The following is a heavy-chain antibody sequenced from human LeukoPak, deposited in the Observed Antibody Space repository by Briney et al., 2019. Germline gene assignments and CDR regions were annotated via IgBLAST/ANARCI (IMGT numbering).Heavy chain of an antibody. CDR1: GFTFSTYA. CDR2: ISYDGSNK. CDR3: ARELYYFDY. Sequence: GRSLRLSCAASGFTFSTYAMHWARQAPGKGLEWVAVISYDGSNKYYADSVKGRFTISRDNSKNTLYLQMNSLRAEDTAVYYCARELYYFDYWGQGTLVTVSS. V-gene: IGHV3-30*01. J-gene: IGHJ4*02.